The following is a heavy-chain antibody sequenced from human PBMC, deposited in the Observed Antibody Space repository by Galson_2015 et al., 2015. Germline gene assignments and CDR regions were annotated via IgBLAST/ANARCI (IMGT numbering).Heavy chain of an antibody. J-gene: IGHJ6*04. D-gene: IGHD3-3*01. Sequence: SLRLSCAASGFTFRDYSMNWVRQAPGKGLEWISYISNGGSTIYYADSVKGRFTISRDSAKNSLYPQMNSLRDEDTAVYYCARDGPGVLRFLDVWGKGTTVTVSS. CDR2: ISNGGSTI. CDR1: GFTFRDYS. CDR3: ARDGPGVLRFLDV. V-gene: IGHV3-48*02.